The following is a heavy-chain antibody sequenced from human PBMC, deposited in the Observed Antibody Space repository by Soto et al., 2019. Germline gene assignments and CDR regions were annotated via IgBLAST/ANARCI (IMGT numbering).Heavy chain of an antibody. CDR2: ISSSSSTI. CDR1: GFTFSSYS. CDR3: AREDRGGWVPADYFDY. D-gene: IGHD2-2*01. Sequence: EVQLVESGGGLVQPGGSLRLSCAASGFTFSSYSMNWVRQAPGKGLEWVSYISSSSSTIYYADSVKGRFTISRDNAKNSLYLQMNSLRAEDTAVYYCAREDRGGWVPADYFDYWGQGTLVTVSS. J-gene: IGHJ4*02. V-gene: IGHV3-48*01.